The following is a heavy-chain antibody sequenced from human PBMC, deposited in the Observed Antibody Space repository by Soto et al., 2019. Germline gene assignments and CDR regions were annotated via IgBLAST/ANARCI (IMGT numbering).Heavy chain of an antibody. CDR3: ARGVGAGRRFLEWSRSQYYYYCGMDV. Sequence: QVQLQESGPGLVKPSETLSLTCTVSGGSISSYYWSWIRQPPGKGLEWIGYIYYSGSTNYNPSLKSGVTIQVDTSKNHFSLRLGSVTAADTAVYYWARGVGAGRRFLEWSRSQYYYYCGMDVWGQGTTVTVSS. CDR1: GGSISSYY. V-gene: IGHV4-59*01. D-gene: IGHD3-3*01. CDR2: IYYSGST. J-gene: IGHJ6*02.